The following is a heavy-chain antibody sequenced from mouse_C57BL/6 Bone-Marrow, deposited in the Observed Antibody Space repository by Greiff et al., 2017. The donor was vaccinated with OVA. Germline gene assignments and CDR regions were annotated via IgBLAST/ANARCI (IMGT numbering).Heavy chain of an antibody. CDR2: IYPRSGNT. V-gene: IGHV1-81*01. J-gene: IGHJ1*03. Sequence: VQLQQSGAELARPGASVKLSCKASGYTFTSYGISWVKQRTGQGLEWIGEIYPRSGNTYYNEKFKGKATLTADKSSSTAYMQLNSLTSEDSAVYFCAKRTDYWYFDVWGTGTTVTVSS. CDR1: GYTFTSYG. CDR3: AKRTDYWYFDV.